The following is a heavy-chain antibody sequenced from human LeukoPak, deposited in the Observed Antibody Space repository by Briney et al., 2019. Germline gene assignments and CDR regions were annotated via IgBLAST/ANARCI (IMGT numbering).Heavy chain of an antibody. D-gene: IGHD1-1*01. CDR2: IRYDGSNK. CDR3: AKATTNVDAFDI. CDR1: GLTFSSYG. Sequence: PGGSLRLSCAASGLTFSSYGMHWVRQAPGKGLEWVAFIRYDGSNKYYADSVKGRFTISRDNSKITLYLQMNSLRAEDTAVYYCAKATTNVDAFDIWGQGTMVTVSS. J-gene: IGHJ3*02. V-gene: IGHV3-30*02.